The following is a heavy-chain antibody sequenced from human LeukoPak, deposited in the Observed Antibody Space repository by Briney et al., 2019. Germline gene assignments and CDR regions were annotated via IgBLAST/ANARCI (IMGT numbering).Heavy chain of an antibody. CDR1: GFTLDDYA. J-gene: IGHJ4*02. Sequence: GGSLRLSCAASGFTLDDYAMHWVRQAPGKGLEWVSGISWNSGSIGYADSVKGRFTISRDNAKNSLYLQMNSLRAEDTALYYCAKGQYYDILTRYDYWGQGTLVTVSS. V-gene: IGHV3-9*01. CDR3: AKGQYYDILTRYDY. D-gene: IGHD3-9*01. CDR2: ISWNSGSI.